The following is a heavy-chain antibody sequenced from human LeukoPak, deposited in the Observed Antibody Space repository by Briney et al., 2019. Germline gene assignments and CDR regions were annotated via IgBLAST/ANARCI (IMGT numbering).Heavy chain of an antibody. CDR3: AKEGSSGWVPNY. J-gene: IGHJ4*02. CDR1: GYTFTSHG. V-gene: IGHV1-2*02. CDR2: INPNNGDT. D-gene: IGHD6-19*01. Sequence: GASVKVSCKASGYTFTSHGIHWVRQAPGQGLEWMGWINPNNGDTNFAQKFQGRVTMTRDTSISTVYMELSRLRSDDTAVYYCAKEGSSGWVPNYWGQGTLVTVSS.